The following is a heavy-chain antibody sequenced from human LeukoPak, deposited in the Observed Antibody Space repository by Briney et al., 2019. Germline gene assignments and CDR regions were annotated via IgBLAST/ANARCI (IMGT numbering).Heavy chain of an antibody. CDR3: ASNGRGFFDY. J-gene: IGHJ4*02. CDR2: ISGSGGST. D-gene: IGHD2-8*01. CDR1: GFTFSRYA. V-gene: IGHV3-23*01. Sequence: GGSLRLSCAASGFTFSRYAMSWVRQAPGKGLEWVSAISGSGGSTYYADSVRGRFTISRDDAKDTLYLQMNSLRAEDTAVYYCASNGRGFFDYWGQGTLVTVSS.